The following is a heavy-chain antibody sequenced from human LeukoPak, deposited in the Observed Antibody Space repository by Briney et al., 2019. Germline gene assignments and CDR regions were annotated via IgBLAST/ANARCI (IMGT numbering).Heavy chain of an antibody. Sequence: SETLPLTCTVSGGSISSSYWSWIRQPPGKGLEWIGHIYYSGSTNFNPSLKSRVTLSLDTSKNQFSLKLSSVTAADTAVYYCARARDSSGPGYFDLWGRGTLVTVSS. CDR2: IYYSGST. CDR3: ARARDSSGPGYFDL. V-gene: IGHV4-59*12. CDR1: GGSISSSY. D-gene: IGHD3-22*01. J-gene: IGHJ2*01.